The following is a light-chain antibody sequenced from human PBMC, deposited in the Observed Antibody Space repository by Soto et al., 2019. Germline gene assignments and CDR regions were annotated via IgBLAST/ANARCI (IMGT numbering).Light chain of an antibody. CDR2: DAS. V-gene: IGKV3-11*01. CDR3: QQRSNWPDA. Sequence: IVVTQSPATLSLSPVERATLSGRASQSLINFVAWYQHKPGQPPRLLIYDASKRATGIPTRFSGSGSGTDFTLTISSLQPGDFAVYYCQQRSNWPDAFGQGTRL. J-gene: IGKJ5*01. CDR1: QSLINF.